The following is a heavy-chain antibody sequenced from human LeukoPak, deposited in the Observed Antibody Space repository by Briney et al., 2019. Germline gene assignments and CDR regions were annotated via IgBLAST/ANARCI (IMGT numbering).Heavy chain of an antibody. V-gene: IGHV1-2*02. CDR3: ARVISGYDWIGIDY. CDR1: GYTFTGYY. J-gene: IGHJ4*02. Sequence: EASVKVSCKASGYTFTGYYMHWVRQAPGQGLEWMGWINPNSGGTNYAQKFQGRVTMTRDTSISTAYMELSRLRSDDTAVYYCARVISGYDWIGIDYWGQGTLVTVSS. CDR2: INPNSGGT. D-gene: IGHD5-12*01.